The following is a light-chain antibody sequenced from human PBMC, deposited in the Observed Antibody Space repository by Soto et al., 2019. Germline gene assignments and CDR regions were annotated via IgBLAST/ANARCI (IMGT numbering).Light chain of an antibody. CDR1: QSGLYRSNNKNY. Sequence: DIVMTQSPDSLAVSLGERATINCKSSQSGLYRSNNKNYLAWYQHKPGQPPKLLIYWASTRESGVPDRSSGSGSGTDFTLTISSLQAEDVAVYYCQQYYSTPWTFGQGTKVEIK. CDR2: WAS. V-gene: IGKV4-1*01. CDR3: QQYYSTPWT. J-gene: IGKJ1*01.